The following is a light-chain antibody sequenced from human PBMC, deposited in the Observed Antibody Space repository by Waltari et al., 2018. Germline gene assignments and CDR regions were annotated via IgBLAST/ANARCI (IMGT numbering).Light chain of an antibody. CDR2: VTSDGSH. CDR3: QTGGHGTWV. Sequence: QLVLTQSPSASASLGASVKLTCTLSSGLSSNVIAWLQQQPEKGPRNLMKVTSDGSHSKGDEIPDRFSGSSSGAERYLTISSLQSEDEADYYCQTGGHGTWVFGGGTKLTVL. CDR1: SGLSSNV. V-gene: IGLV4-69*01. J-gene: IGLJ3*02.